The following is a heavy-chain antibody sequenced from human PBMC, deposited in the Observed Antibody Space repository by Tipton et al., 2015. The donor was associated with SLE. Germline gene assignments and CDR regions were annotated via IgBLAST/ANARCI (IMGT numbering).Heavy chain of an antibody. CDR2: INHSGST. V-gene: IGHV4-34*01. D-gene: IGHD3-22*01. CDR3: AVSDYDSSGRVS. Sequence: TLSLTCAVYGGSFSGYYWSWIRQPPGKGLEWIGEINHSGSTNYNSSLKSRVTISVDTSKNQFSLKLSSVTAADTAVYYCAVSDYDSSGRVSWGQGTLVTVSS. J-gene: IGHJ4*02. CDR1: GGSFSGYY.